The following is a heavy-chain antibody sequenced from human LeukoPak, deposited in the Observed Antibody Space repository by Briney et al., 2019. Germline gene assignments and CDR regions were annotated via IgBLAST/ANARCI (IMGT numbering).Heavy chain of an antibody. CDR2: INHSGST. CDR3: ARGGQVVPAAIADWFDP. Sequence: SETLSLTCAVYGGSFSGYYWSWTRQPPGKGLEWIGEINHSGSTYYNPSLKSRVTISVDTSKNQFSLKLSSVTAADTAVYYCARGGQVVPAAIADWFDPWGQGTLVTVSS. D-gene: IGHD2-2*02. CDR1: GGSFSGYY. V-gene: IGHV4-34*09. J-gene: IGHJ5*02.